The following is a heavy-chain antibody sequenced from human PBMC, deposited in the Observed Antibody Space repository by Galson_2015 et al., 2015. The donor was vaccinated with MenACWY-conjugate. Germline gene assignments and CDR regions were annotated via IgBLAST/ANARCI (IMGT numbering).Heavy chain of an antibody. D-gene: IGHD1-1*01. Sequence: SLRLSCAASGFTFSSYAMTWARLAPGKGLQWVSSISSYSTYIYYEDSLKGQFTISRDNANNSLYLVLNTLRAEDTAVYFCAREDPTWKFDLWGQGTPVTVSS. CDR1: GFTFSSYA. CDR3: AREDPTWKFDL. J-gene: IGHJ5*02. CDR2: ISSYSTYI. V-gene: IGHV3-21*01.